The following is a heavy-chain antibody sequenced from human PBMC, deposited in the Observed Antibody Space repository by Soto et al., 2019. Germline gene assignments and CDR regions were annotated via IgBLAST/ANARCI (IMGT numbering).Heavy chain of an antibody. CDR2: ISSSSSTI. J-gene: IGHJ3*02. D-gene: IGHD3-22*01. Sequence: GGSLRLSCAASGFTFSSYSMNWVRQAPGKGLEWVSYISSSSSTIYYADSVKGRFTISRDNAKNSLYLQMNSLRDEDTAVYYCARGSGYYYEDAFDIWGQGXMVTVSS. CDR3: ARGSGYYYEDAFDI. V-gene: IGHV3-48*02. CDR1: GFTFSSYS.